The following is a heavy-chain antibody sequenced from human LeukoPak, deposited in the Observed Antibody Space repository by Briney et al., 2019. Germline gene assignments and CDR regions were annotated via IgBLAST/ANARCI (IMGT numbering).Heavy chain of an antibody. CDR1: GFTFSTYA. V-gene: IGHV3-23*01. CDR2: ITSTGAGT. Sequence: GSLRLSCAASGFTFSTYAMSWVRQTPEKGLEWVSAITSTGAGTYYADSVKGRFTISRDNSKNTLYLQMNSLRAEDAAVYYCAKSLDSSGYVFDYWGQGTLVTVSS. D-gene: IGHD3-22*01. J-gene: IGHJ4*02. CDR3: AKSLDSSGYVFDY.